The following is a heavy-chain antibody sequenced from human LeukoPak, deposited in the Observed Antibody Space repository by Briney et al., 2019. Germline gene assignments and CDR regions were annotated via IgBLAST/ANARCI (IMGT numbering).Heavy chain of an antibody. CDR1: GFTFSSYG. CDR3: AKDLIVVVPAAIRSNFDY. J-gene: IGHJ4*02. D-gene: IGHD2-2*02. CDR2: IRYDGSNK. Sequence: PGGSLRLSCVASGFTFSSYGMHWVRQAPGKGLEWVAFIRYDGSNKYYADSVKGRFTISRDNSKNTLYLQMNSLRAEDTAVYYCAKDLIVVVPAAIRSNFDYWGQRTLVTVSS. V-gene: IGHV3-30*02.